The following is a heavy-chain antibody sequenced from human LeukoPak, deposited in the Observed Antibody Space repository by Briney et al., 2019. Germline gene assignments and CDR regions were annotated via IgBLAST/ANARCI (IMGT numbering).Heavy chain of an antibody. D-gene: IGHD3-16*02. CDR1: GGTFSSYA. J-gene: IGHJ6*03. CDR2: IIPIFGTA. Sequence: SVKVSCKASGGTFSSYAISWVRQAPGQGLEWMGGIIPIFGTANYAQKFQGRVTITAGKSTSTAYMELSSLRSEDTAVYYCARTRNMITFGGVIAARYYYYYMDVWGKGTTVTVSS. CDR3: ARTRNMITFGGVIAARYYYYYMDV. V-gene: IGHV1-69*06.